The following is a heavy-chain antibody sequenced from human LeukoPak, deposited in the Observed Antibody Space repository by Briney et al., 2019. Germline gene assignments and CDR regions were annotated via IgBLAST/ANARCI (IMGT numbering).Heavy chain of an antibody. CDR2: IYHSGST. CDR1: GGSISSSNW. CDR3: AREESYYGSVYFDY. D-gene: IGHD3-10*01. V-gene: IGHV4-4*02. J-gene: IGHJ4*02. Sequence: SETLSLTCAVSGGSISSSNWWSWVRQPPGKGLEWIGEIYHSGSTNYNPSLKSRVTISVDKSKNQFSLKLSSVTAADTAVYYCAREESYYGSVYFDYWGQGTLVTVSS.